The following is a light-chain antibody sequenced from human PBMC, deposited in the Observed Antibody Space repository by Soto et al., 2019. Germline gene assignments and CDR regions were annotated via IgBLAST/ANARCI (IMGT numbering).Light chain of an antibody. V-gene: IGKV4-1*01. CDR2: WAS. CDR1: QSVLYSSNNKNY. CDR3: QQYYSTPRLT. J-gene: IGKJ4*01. Sequence: DIVMTQSPDSLAVSLGERATINCKSSQSVLYSSNNKNYLAWYQQKPGQPPKLLIYWASTRESGVPDLFSGIGSVTDFTLTISSLQAEDVAVYYCQQYYSTPRLTFGGGTKVEIK.